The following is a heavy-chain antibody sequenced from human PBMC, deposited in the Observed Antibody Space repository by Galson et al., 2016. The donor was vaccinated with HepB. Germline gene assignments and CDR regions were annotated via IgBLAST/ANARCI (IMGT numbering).Heavy chain of an antibody. D-gene: IGHD2-2*01. CDR3: AVPYQVQSPVDF. J-gene: IGHJ3*01. Sequence: SETLSLTCDVSGGSISSNYWWTWVRQSPGKGLEWIAEIYHDGRTNYSPSLKSRATISIDESKNQFSLRLTSATAADTALYYCAVPYQVQSPVDFWGQGTVVTVSS. V-gene: IGHV4-4*02. CDR1: GGSISSNYW. CDR2: IYHDGRT.